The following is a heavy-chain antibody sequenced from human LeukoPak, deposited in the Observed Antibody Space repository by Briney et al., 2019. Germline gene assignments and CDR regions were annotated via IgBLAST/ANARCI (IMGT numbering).Heavy chain of an antibody. Sequence: GGSLRLSCAASGFTFSNYAMSWVRQAPGKGLAWVSGISGSGDKTYYADSVKGRFTISRDNSKNTLYLQMNSLRAEDTAVYYCAKLGDFDAFDIWGQGTMVTVSS. CDR2: ISGSGDKT. V-gene: IGHV3-23*01. CDR3: AKLGDFDAFDI. CDR1: GFTFSNYA. J-gene: IGHJ3*02. D-gene: IGHD4-17*01.